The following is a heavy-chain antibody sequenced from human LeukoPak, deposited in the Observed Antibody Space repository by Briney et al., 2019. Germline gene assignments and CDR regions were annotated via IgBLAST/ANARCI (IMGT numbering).Heavy chain of an antibody. CDR3: ARDGYNRWLRAFDI. J-gene: IGHJ3*02. V-gene: IGHV4-4*07. CDR2: IYTSGST. CDR1: GGSISGYY. D-gene: IGHD5-24*01. Sequence: SETLSLTCTVSGGSISGYYWSWIRQPAGKGLEWIGRIYTSGSTNYNPSLKSRVTMSVDTSKNQFSLKLSSVTVADTAVYYCARDGYNRWLRAFDIWGQGTMVTVSS.